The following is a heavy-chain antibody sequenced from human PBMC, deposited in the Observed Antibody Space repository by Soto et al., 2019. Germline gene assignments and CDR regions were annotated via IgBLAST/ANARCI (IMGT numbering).Heavy chain of an antibody. CDR1: GFTFSNYG. CDR3: ASSFITTVGTTG. Sequence: EVQLVESGGGLVQPGGSLRLSCVASGFTFSNYGMNWVRQAPGKGLEWVSHISSSSSTIYYAESVKGRFTISRDNAKNSRYLQMNSLRGEDTAVYYCASSFITTVGTTGWGQGTLVTVSS. D-gene: IGHD1-1*01. CDR2: ISSSSSTI. J-gene: IGHJ4*02. V-gene: IGHV3-48*01.